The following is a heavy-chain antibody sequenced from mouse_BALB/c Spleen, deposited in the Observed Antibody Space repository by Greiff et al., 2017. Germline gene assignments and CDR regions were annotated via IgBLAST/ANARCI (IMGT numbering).Heavy chain of an antibody. CDR3: ARKGLRAMDY. J-gene: IGHJ4*01. CDR2: IDPANGNT. V-gene: IGHV14-3*02. Sequence: EVKLLESGAELVKPGASVTLSCTASGFNITDNYMHWVKQRPEQGLEWIGRIDPANGNTKYDPKFQGKATITADTSSNTAYLQLSSLTSEDTAVYYWARKGLRAMDYWGQGTSVTVSS. D-gene: IGHD2-4*01. CDR1: GFNITDNY.